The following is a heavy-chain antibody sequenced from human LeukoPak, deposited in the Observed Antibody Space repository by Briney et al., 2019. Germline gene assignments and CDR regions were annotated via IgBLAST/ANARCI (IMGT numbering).Heavy chain of an antibody. CDR1: GGSISSSSYY. D-gene: IGHD2-2*01. Sequence: SETLSLTCTVSGGSISSSSYYWGWIRQHPGKGLEWIGSIYSSGRTYYNPPRKSRVTISVYTPKNQFSLKLSSLAAADTAVYYCAKGGVPAAMWGSYYYYYYMDVWGKGTTVTVSS. J-gene: IGHJ6*03. V-gene: IGHV4-39*01. CDR2: IYSSGRT. CDR3: AKGGVPAAMWGSYYYYYYMDV.